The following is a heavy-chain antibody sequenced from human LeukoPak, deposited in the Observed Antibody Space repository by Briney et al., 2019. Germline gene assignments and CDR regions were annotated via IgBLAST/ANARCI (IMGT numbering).Heavy chain of an antibody. CDR2: IYYSGST. D-gene: IGHD3-10*01. CDR1: GGSISSGGYY. CDR3: GSSYGLGSYPPPD. Sequence: PSETLSLTCTVSGGSISSGGYYWSWIRQHPGKGLEWIGYIYYSGSTYYNPSLKSRVTISVDTSKNQFSLKLSSVTAADTAVYFWGSSYGLGSYPPPDWGQGTLVTVSS. J-gene: IGHJ4*02. V-gene: IGHV4-31*03.